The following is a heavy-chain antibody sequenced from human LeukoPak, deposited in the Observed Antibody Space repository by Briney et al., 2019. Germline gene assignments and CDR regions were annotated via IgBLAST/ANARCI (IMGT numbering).Heavy chain of an antibody. Sequence: PGGSLRLSCAASGFAFSSYAMHWVRQAPGKGLGWVAVISYDGSNKYYADSVKGRFTISRDNSKNTLYLQMNSLRAEDTAVYYCASEMATIPHWGQGTLVTVSS. CDR3: ASEMATIPH. V-gene: IGHV3-30-3*01. CDR2: ISYDGSNK. J-gene: IGHJ1*01. CDR1: GFAFSSYA. D-gene: IGHD5-24*01.